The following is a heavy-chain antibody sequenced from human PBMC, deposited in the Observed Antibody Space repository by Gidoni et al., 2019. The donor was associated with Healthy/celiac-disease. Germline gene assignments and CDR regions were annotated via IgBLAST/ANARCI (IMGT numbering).Heavy chain of an antibody. J-gene: IGHJ4*02. CDR3: TTGVLLNQY. CDR1: AFTFSNAW. V-gene: IGHV3-15*04. Sequence: EVQLVASGGGLVKPGGSLRLSSPASAFTFSNAWMSWVRQAPGKGLEWLGRIESKTDGGTTPHAAPVKGRFTISRDDSKNTLYLQMNSLKTEDTAVYYCTTGVLLNQYWGQGTLVTVSS. CDR2: IESKTDGGTT. D-gene: IGHD3-10*01.